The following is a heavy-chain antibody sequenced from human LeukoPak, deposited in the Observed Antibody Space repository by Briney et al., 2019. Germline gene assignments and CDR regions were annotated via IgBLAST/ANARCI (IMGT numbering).Heavy chain of an antibody. CDR2: IGIDSGNT. CDR1: GVTFSDYS. Sequence: GGSLRLSCAASGVTFSDYSMNWVRQAPGKGLEWISYIGIDSGNTNYADSVKGRFTISGDKAKNSLYLQMNSLRVEDTAVYYCARDYKYAFDNWGQGTLVTVSS. V-gene: IGHV3-48*01. D-gene: IGHD5-24*01. J-gene: IGHJ4*02. CDR3: ARDYKYAFDN.